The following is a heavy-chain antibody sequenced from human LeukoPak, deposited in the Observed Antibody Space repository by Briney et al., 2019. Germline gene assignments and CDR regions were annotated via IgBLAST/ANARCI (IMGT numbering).Heavy chain of an antibody. J-gene: IGHJ3*02. Sequence: GESLKISCKGSGYSFTSYWIVWVRQMPGKGLEWMSIIYPGDSDTRYSPSFQGQVTISDDESITTAYLQWSSLKASDTAMYYCARAHSGYDFAFDIWGQGTMVTVSS. CDR1: GYSFTSYW. V-gene: IGHV5-51*01. D-gene: IGHD5-12*01. CDR3: ARAHSGYDFAFDI. CDR2: IYPGDSDT.